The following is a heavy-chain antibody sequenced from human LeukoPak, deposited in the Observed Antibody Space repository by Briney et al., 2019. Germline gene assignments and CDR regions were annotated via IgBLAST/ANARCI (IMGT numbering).Heavy chain of an antibody. V-gene: IGHV3-48*01. CDR3: AREPSYTSSWYTSCDY. Sequence: GGSLRLSCVASGFNFNNFNMNWVRQAPGKGLEWVSYITLSSSTIYYADSVKGRFTISRDNAKNSVYLQMNSLRAEDTAVYYCAREPSYTSSWYTSCDYWGQGTLVTVSS. CDR2: ITLSSSTI. D-gene: IGHD6-13*01. CDR1: GFNFNNFN. J-gene: IGHJ4*02.